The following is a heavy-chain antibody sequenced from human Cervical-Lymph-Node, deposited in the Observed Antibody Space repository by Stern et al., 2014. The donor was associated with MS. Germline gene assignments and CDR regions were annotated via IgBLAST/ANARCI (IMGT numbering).Heavy chain of an antibody. CDR2: IYWDDDA. CDR1: GFSLSTSGVG. J-gene: IGHJ6*02. CDR3: AHTTVTFDEAYGLDV. D-gene: IGHD4-17*01. Sequence: QVTLKESGPTLVKPTQTLTLTCTFSGFSLSTSGVGGGWIRPPPGKALEWLAVIYWDDDARYSPSLKSRLTITKDTSKNQVVLTIANMDPVDTATYYCAHTTVTFDEAYGLDVWGQGTTVTVSS. V-gene: IGHV2-5*02.